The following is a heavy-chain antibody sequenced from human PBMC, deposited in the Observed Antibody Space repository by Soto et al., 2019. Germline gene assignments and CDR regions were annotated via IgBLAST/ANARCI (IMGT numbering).Heavy chain of an antibody. Sequence: ASVKVSCKASGYTFTSYDINWVRQATGQGLEWMGWMNPNSGNTGYAQKFQGRVTMTRNTSISTAYMELSSLRSEDTAVYYCARGVLRFLEWLLGSYYYYMDVWGKGTTVTVSS. CDR1: GYTFTSYD. CDR3: ARGVLRFLEWLLGSYYYYMDV. J-gene: IGHJ6*03. CDR2: MNPNSGNT. D-gene: IGHD3-3*01. V-gene: IGHV1-8*01.